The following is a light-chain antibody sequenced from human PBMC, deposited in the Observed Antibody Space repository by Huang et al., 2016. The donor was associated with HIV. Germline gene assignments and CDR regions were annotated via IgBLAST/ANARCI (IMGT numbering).Light chain of an antibody. V-gene: IGKV4-1*01. CDR1: QTFLHNSKSASF. CDR2: GAS. Sequence: DIVVTQSPDSLAVSLGARATITCKSSQTFLHNSKSASFIAWYQQRPGQSPKLLHHGASARQAGVPERISGSVSETNFTHTINVLQPEDVAIYFCQHYSTIPTFGGGTKVDIK. CDR3: QHYSTIPT. J-gene: IGKJ4*01.